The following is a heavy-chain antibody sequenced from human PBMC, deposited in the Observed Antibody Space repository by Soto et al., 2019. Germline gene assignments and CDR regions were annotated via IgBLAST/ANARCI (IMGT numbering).Heavy chain of an antibody. V-gene: IGHV1-69*02. J-gene: IGHJ6*02. CDR3: ARRVVVTANYGMDV. CDR2: IIPILGIA. Sequence: QVQLVQSGAEVKKPGSSVKVSCKASGGTFSSYTISWVRQAPGQGLEWMGRIIPILGIANYAQKFQRRVTITADKSTSTAYMELSSLRSEDTAVYYCARRVVVTANYGMDVWGQGTTVTVSS. CDR1: GGTFSSYT. D-gene: IGHD2-21*02.